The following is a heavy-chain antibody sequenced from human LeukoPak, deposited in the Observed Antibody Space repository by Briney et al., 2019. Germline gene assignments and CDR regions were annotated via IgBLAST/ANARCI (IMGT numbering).Heavy chain of an antibody. D-gene: IGHD5-24*01. CDR3: ARGAGYNYPYYFDY. CDR1: GFTISSNY. V-gene: IGHV3-53*01. J-gene: IGHJ4*02. CDR2: IYGGGNI. Sequence: GGSLRLSCAASGFTISSNYMNWVRQAPGKGLEWVSVIYGGGNIYYADSVKGRFTISRDNSKNTLYLQMNSLRAEDTAVYYCARGAGYNYPYYFDYWGQGTLVTVSS.